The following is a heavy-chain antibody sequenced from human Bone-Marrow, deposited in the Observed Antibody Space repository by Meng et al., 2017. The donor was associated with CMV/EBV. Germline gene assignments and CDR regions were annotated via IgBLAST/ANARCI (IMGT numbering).Heavy chain of an antibody. Sequence: ESLKISCAASGFTFDDYGMSWVRQAPGKGLEWVSGINWNGGSTGYADSVKSRFTISRDNAKNSLYLQMNSLRAEGTALYYCARGNHGLQHNWGQGTLVTVSS. CDR1: GFTFDDYG. CDR3: ARGNHGLQHN. D-gene: IGHD5-24*01. CDR2: INWNGGST. V-gene: IGHV3-20*04. J-gene: IGHJ4*02.